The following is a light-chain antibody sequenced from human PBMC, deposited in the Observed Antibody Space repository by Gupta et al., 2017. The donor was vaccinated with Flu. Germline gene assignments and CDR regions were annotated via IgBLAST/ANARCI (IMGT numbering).Light chain of an antibody. Sequence: DIQMTQSPSTLSAFVGDRVTITCRASQSISNWLAWYQQKPGKAPKLLIYKASSVQSGVPSRFSGSGSGTEFTLTISSLQPDEFASYYCQQEDSSPWTFGQGTKVEIK. CDR2: KAS. CDR1: QSISNW. CDR3: QQEDSSPWT. V-gene: IGKV1-5*03. J-gene: IGKJ1*01.